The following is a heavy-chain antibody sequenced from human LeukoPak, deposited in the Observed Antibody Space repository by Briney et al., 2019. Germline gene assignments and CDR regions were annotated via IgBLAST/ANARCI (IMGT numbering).Heavy chain of an antibody. D-gene: IGHD5-18*01. CDR2: IIPIFGTA. CDR3: ARGGDTAMGPSYYYYYMDV. Sequence: GASVKVSCKASGGTFSSYAISWVRQAPGQGLEWMGGIIPIFGTANYAQKFQGRVTITADKSTSTAYMELSSLRSEDTAVYYCARGGDTAMGPSYYYYYMDVWGKGTTVTVSS. CDR1: GGTFSSYA. J-gene: IGHJ6*03. V-gene: IGHV1-69*06.